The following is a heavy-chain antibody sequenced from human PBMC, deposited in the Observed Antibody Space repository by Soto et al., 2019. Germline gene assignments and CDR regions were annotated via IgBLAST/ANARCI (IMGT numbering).Heavy chain of an antibody. D-gene: IGHD3-10*01. CDR2: ISAYNGNT. CDR3: ARSGITMVRGVITVGYYYCGMDV. J-gene: IGHJ6*02. CDR1: GYTFTSYG. V-gene: IGHV1-18*01. Sequence: ASVKVSCKASGYTFTSYGISWVRQAPGQGLEWMGWISAYNGNTNYAQKLQGRVTMTTDTSTSTAYMELRSLRSDDTAVYYCARSGITMVRGVITVGYYYCGMDVWGQGITVTVSS.